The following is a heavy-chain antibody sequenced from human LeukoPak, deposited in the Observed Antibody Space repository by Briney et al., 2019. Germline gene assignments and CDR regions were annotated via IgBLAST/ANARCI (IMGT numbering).Heavy chain of an antibody. V-gene: IGHV3-48*04. Sequence: GGSLRLSCAASGFTFNSYSMNWVRQAPGKGLEWFSYISSSSTTVYYADSVKGRFTISRDNAKKSLYLQMSSLRAEDTAVYYCARDSLAAEGYNWFDPWGQGTLVTVSS. CDR3: ARDSLAAEGYNWFDP. J-gene: IGHJ5*02. CDR2: ISSSSTTV. CDR1: GFTFNSYS. D-gene: IGHD6-25*01.